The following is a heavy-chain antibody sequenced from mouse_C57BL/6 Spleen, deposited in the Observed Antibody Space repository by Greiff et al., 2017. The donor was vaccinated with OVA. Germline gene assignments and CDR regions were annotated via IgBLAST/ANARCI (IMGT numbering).Heavy chain of an antibody. V-gene: IGHV1-54*01. CDR3: ARNSRDYAMDY. CDR1: GYAFTNYL. J-gene: IGHJ4*01. Sequence: ESGAELVRPGTSVKVSCKASGYAFTNYLIEWVKQRPGQGLEWIGVINPGSGGTNYNEKFKGKATLTADKSSSTAYMQLSSLTSEDSAVYFCARNSRDYAMDYWGQGTSVTVSS. CDR2: INPGSGGT.